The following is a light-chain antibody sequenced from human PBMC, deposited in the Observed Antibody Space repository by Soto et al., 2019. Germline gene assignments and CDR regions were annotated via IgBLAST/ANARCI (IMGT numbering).Light chain of an antibody. V-gene: IGLV2-8*01. CDR3: SSYAGINNFVV. J-gene: IGLJ2*01. CDR1: SSDVGGYNY. Sequence: QYALTQPPSASGSPGQSVTISCTGTSSDVGGYNYVSWYQQHPGKAPKLMIYEVSKRPSGVPDRFSGSKSGNTASLTVSGLQAEDEADYYCSSYAGINNFVVFGGGTKVTVL. CDR2: EVS.